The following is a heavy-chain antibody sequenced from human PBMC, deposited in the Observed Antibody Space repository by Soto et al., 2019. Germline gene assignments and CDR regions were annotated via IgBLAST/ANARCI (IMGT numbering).Heavy chain of an antibody. CDR2: MNPNSGNT. CDR1: GYTFTSYD. CDR3: AVDIVVVPAAIYYYYGMDV. J-gene: IGHJ6*02. Sequence: ASVKVSCKASGYTFTSYDINWVRQATGQGLEWMGWMNPNSGNTGYAQKFQGRVTMTRNTSISTAYMELSSLRSEDTAVYYCAVDIVVVPAAIYYYYGMDVWGQGTTVTVSS. V-gene: IGHV1-8*01. D-gene: IGHD2-2*02.